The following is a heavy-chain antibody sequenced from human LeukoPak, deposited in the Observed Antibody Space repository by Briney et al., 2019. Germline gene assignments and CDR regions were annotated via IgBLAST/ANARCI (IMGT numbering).Heavy chain of an antibody. CDR1: GFTFSSYG. J-gene: IGHJ4*02. CDR3: AGKASAFFFDY. CDR2: IQYDGSDI. V-gene: IGHV3-30*02. D-gene: IGHD3-3*02. Sequence: GGSLRLSCAASGFTFSSYGMHWVRQAPGKGLEWVSYIQYDGSDIYYADSVKGRFTISRDNSKNTLYLQMNSLRPEDTAVYYCAGKASAFFFDYCGQGTLVTVSS.